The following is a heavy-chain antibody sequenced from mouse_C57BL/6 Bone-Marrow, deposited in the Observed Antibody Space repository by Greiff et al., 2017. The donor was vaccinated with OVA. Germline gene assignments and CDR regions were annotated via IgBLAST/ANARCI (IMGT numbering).Heavy chain of an antibody. J-gene: IGHJ1*03. CDR3: WRGTGVAYWYFDV. V-gene: IGHV10-3*01. CDR1: GFTFNTYA. D-gene: IGHD1-1*01. Sequence: EVQRVESGGGLVQPTGSLTLSCAASGFTFNTYAMHWVRQAPGTGLEWVARIRSKSSNYATYYADSVKDRFTISSDDSQSMRDLQMNNLKTEDAAMYYCWRGTGVAYWYFDVWGTGTTVTVSS. CDR2: IRSKSSNYAT.